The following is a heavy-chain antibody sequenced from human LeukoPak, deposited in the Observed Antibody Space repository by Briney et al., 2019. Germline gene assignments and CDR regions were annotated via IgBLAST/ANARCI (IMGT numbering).Heavy chain of an antibody. D-gene: IGHD6-13*01. V-gene: IGHV3-30*02. J-gene: IGHJ4*02. CDR1: GFTFSSYG. Sequence: SGGSLRLSCAASGFTFSSYGMHWVRQAPGKGLEWVAVIWYDGSNEYYGDSVQGRFTIFRDIPKNTLYLQMNSLRAEDTAVYYCAKDRDTTSSGTFDYWGQGTLVTVSS. CDR2: IWYDGSNE. CDR3: AKDRDTTSSGTFDY.